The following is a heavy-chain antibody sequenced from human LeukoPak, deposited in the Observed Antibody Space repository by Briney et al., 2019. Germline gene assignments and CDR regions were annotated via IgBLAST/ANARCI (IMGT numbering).Heavy chain of an antibody. Sequence: PGGSLRLSCAASGFTFSSYAMSWVRQAPGEGLEWVSAISGSGGSTYYADSVKGRFTISRDNSKNTLYLQMNSLRAEDTAVYYCAKATFGVPDHLWFGELLYLYFDYWGQGTLVTVSS. CDR1: GFTFSSYA. J-gene: IGHJ4*02. CDR3: AKATFGVPDHLWFGELLYLYFDY. CDR2: ISGSGGST. V-gene: IGHV3-23*01. D-gene: IGHD3-10*01.